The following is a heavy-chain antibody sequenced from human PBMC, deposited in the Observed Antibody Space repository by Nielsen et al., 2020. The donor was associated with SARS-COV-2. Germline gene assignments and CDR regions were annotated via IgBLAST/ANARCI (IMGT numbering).Heavy chain of an antibody. CDR1: GFTFSSYA. CDR3: AKAQYYYDSSGLALDY. CDR2: ISGSGGST. V-gene: IGHV3-23*01. Sequence: GEPLKISCAASGFTFSSYAMSWVRQAPGKGLEWVSAISGSGGSTYYADSVKGRFTISRDNSKNTLYLQMNSLRAEDTAVYYCAKAQYYYDSSGLALDYWGQGTLVTVSS. D-gene: IGHD3-22*01. J-gene: IGHJ4*02.